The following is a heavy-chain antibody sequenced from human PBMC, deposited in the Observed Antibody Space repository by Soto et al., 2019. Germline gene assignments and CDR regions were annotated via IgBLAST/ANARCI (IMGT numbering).Heavy chain of an antibody. J-gene: IGHJ4*02. Sequence: EVQRVESGGGLVQPGGSLRLSCAASGFTVSTNYMTWVRQAPGKGLEWVSAIYSGGSTYYADSVKGRFTISRDNSKNTLYLKMNSLRAEDTAVYYCARIRVCGYDPFYYFDYWGQGTMVTVSS. D-gene: IGHD5-12*01. CDR1: GFTVSTNY. CDR3: ARIRVCGYDPFYYFDY. CDR2: IYSGGST. V-gene: IGHV3-66*01.